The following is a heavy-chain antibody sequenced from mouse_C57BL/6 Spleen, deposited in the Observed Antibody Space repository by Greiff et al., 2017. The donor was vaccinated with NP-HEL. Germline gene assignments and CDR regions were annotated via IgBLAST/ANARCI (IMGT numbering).Heavy chain of an antibody. Sequence: QVQLKESGAELVKPGASVKMSCKASGYTFTSYWITWVKQRPGQGLEWIGDIYPGSGSTNYNEKFKSKATLTVDTSSSTAYMQLSSLTSEDSAVYYCARSLRLWDYWGQGTTLTVSS. CDR3: ARSLRLWDY. CDR2: IYPGSGST. V-gene: IGHV1-55*01. CDR1: GYTFTSYW. D-gene: IGHD1-2*01. J-gene: IGHJ2*01.